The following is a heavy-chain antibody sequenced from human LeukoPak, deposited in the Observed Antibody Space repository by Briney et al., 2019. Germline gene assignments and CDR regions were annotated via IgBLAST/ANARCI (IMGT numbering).Heavy chain of an antibody. Sequence: PVASVKVSCKASGGTFSSYAISWVRQAPGQGLEWMGRIIPILGIANYAQKFQGRVTITTDESTSTAYMELSSLRSEDTAVYYCARWYDSSGYKAPGRFDPWGQGTLVTVSS. D-gene: IGHD3-22*01. V-gene: IGHV1-69*04. J-gene: IGHJ5*02. CDR3: ARWYDSSGYKAPGRFDP. CDR2: IIPILGIA. CDR1: GGTFSSYA.